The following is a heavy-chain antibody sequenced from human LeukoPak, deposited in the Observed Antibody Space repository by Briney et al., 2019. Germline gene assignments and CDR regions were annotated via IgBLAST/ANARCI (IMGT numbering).Heavy chain of an antibody. CDR3: ASSMRSYYDILTGYAIDAFDI. D-gene: IGHD3-9*01. CDR1: GGSFSGYY. V-gene: IGHV4-34*01. CDR2: INHSGST. J-gene: IGHJ3*02. Sequence: SETLSLTCAVYGGSFSGYYWSWIRQPPGKGLEWIGEINHSGSTNYNPSLKSRVTISVDTSKNQFSLKLSSVTAADTAVYYCASSMRSYYDILTGYAIDAFDIWGQGTMVTVSS.